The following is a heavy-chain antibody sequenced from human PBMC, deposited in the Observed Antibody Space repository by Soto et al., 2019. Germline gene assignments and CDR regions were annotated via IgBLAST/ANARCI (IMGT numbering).Heavy chain of an antibody. Sequence: QVQLVESGGGVVQPGRSLRLSCAASGFTFSSYGMHWVRQAPGKGLEWVAVIWYDGSNKYYADSVKGRFTISRDNSKNTLYLQMNRLRAEDTAVYYCARERSGYSSSWDPQGGPQTGYGMDVWGQGTTVTVSS. D-gene: IGHD6-13*01. CDR2: IWYDGSNK. CDR3: ARERSGYSSSWDPQGGPQTGYGMDV. J-gene: IGHJ6*02. V-gene: IGHV3-33*01. CDR1: GFTFSSYG.